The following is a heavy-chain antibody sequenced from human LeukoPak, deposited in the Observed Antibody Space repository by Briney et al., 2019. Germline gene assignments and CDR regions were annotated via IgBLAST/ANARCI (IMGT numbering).Heavy chain of an antibody. CDR3: ARDRVVVPAAFNY. J-gene: IGHJ4*02. CDR1: GYTFTAYY. CDR2: INPNSGGT. D-gene: IGHD2-2*01. Sequence: ASVKVSCKASGYTFTAYYMHWVRQAPGQGLEWMGWINPNSGGTNYAQKFQGRVTMTRDTSISTAYMELSRLRSDDTAVYYCARDRVVVPAAFNYWGQGTLVTVSS. V-gene: IGHV1-2*02.